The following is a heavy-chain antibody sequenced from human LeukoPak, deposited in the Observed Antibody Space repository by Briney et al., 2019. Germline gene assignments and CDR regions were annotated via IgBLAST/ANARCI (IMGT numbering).Heavy chain of an antibody. CDR2: IYSGGST. J-gene: IGHJ6*02. CDR3: ARDRTYYDILTGYYTYYGMDV. Sequence: PGGSLRLSCAASGFTVSSNYMSWVRQAPGKGLEWGSVIYSGGSTYYADSVKGRFTISRDNSKNTLYLQMNSLRAEDTAVYYCARDRTYYDILTGYYTYYGMDVWGQGTTVTVSS. D-gene: IGHD3-9*01. CDR1: GFTVSSNY. V-gene: IGHV3-66*01.